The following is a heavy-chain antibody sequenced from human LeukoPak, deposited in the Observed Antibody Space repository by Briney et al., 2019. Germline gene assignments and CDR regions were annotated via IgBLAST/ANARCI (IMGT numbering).Heavy chain of an antibody. CDR3: ARDVGQVGGYSSGWATGYFDY. Sequence: SETLSLTCTVSGGSISSYYWSWIRQPPGKGLEWIGYIYYSGSTNYNPSLKSRVTISVDTSKNQFSLQLNSVTPEDTAVYYCARDVGQVGGYSSGWATGYFDYWGQGTLVTVSS. V-gene: IGHV4-59*12. CDR2: IYYSGST. CDR1: GGSISSYY. D-gene: IGHD6-19*01. J-gene: IGHJ4*02.